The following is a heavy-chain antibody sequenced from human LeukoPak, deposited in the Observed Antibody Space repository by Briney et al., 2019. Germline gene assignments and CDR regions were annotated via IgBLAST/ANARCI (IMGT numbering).Heavy chain of an antibody. V-gene: IGHV1-69*13. J-gene: IGHJ4*02. CDR2: IIPIFGTA. CDR3: ARVVPSSGYYSYFDY. D-gene: IGHD3-22*01. CDR1: RYPFTSYA. Sequence: SVKISCKASRYPFTSYAMHWVRQAPGQGLEWMGGIIPIFGTANYAQKFQGRVTITADESTSTAYMELSSLRSEDTAVYYCARVVPSSGYYSYFDYWGQGTLVTVSS.